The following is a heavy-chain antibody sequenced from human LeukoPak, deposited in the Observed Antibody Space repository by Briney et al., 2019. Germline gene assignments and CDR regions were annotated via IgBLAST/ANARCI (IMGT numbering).Heavy chain of an antibody. CDR2: IYYSGST. Sequence: PSETLSLTCTVSGGSISSYYWSWIRQPPGKGLEWIGYIYYSGSTNYNPSLKSRVTISVDTSKNQFSLKLSSVTAADTAVYYCARERGDYGSTPSYFDYWGQGTLVTVSS. V-gene: IGHV4-59*12. D-gene: IGHD4-17*01. J-gene: IGHJ4*02. CDR1: GGSISSYY. CDR3: ARERGDYGSTPSYFDY.